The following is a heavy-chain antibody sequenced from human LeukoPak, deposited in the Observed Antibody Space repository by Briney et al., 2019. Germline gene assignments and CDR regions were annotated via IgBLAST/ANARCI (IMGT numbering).Heavy chain of an antibody. Sequence: GGSLRLSCAASGFTFSSYWMHWVRQAPGKGLVWVSRINSDGSITNYADSVKGRFTVSRDDAKNTLYLQMNSLRAEDTVVYYCARANYYDYWGQGTLVTVSS. CDR1: GFTFSSYW. V-gene: IGHV3-74*01. CDR3: ARANYYDY. D-gene: IGHD3-10*01. J-gene: IGHJ4*02. CDR2: INSDGSIT.